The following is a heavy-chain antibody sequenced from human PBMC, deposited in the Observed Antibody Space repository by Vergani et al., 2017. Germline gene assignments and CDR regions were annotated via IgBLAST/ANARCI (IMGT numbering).Heavy chain of an antibody. CDR3: ARDLVPGRLGAASGP. CDR1: DHNFKNYG. J-gene: IGHJ5*02. V-gene: IGHV1-18*01. CDR2: ISVYNGDI. D-gene: IGHD1-26*01. Sequence: QVQLVQSGAEVKKPGASVKVSCKASDHNFKNYGLSWVRQAPGQGLEWMGRISVYNGDINYAQKFQGRVSMTTDTSTSTAYMELRRLKSDDTAVYYWARDLVPGRLGAASGPWGQGTLVTVSS.